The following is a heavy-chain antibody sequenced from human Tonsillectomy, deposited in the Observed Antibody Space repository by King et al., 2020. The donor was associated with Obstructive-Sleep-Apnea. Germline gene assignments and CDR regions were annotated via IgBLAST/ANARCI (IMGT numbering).Heavy chain of an antibody. D-gene: IGHD6-19*01. V-gene: IGHV3-7*01. CDR2: IKQDVSEK. CDR1: GFTFSNYW. J-gene: IGHJ4*02. CDR3: ARSGYNRGPRPGSWY. Sequence: VQLVESGGGLVQPGGSLRLSCAASGFTFSNYWMSWVRQAPGKGLEWVANIKQDVSEKYYVDSVKGRFTISRDNAKNSLYLQMDSLRAEDTALYYCARSGYNRGPRPGSWYWGQGTLVTVSS.